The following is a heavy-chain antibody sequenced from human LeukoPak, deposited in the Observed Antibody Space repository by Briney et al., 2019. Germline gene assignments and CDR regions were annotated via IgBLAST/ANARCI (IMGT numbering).Heavy chain of an antibody. Sequence: GGSLRLSRAASGFTFSSYSMNWVRQAPGKGLEWVSSISSSSSYIYYADSVKGRFTISRDNAKNSLYLQMNSLRAEDTAVYYCARDQGYYYDSSGYYLDYWGQGTLVTVSS. CDR3: ARDQGYYYDSSGYYLDY. CDR1: GFTFSSYS. D-gene: IGHD3-22*01. CDR2: ISSSSSYI. V-gene: IGHV3-21*01. J-gene: IGHJ4*02.